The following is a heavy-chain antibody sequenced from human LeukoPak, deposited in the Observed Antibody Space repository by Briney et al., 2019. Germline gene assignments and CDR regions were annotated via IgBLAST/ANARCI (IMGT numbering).Heavy chain of an antibody. CDR3: ARHYGP. CDR1: GGSIRSSYYY. Sequence: SETLSLTCTVSGGSIRSSYYYWGWIRQPPGKGLEWIGSNSGSTYYNPSLKSRVTISVDTSKNQCSLKLNSATAADTAVYYCARHYGPWGQGTLVTVSS. D-gene: IGHD3-10*01. J-gene: IGHJ5*02. V-gene: IGHV4-39*01. CDR2: NSGST.